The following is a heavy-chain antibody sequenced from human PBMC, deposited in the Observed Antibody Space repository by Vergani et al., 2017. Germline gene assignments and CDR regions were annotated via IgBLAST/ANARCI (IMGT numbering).Heavy chain of an antibody. CDR2: IYHSGST. Sequence: QVQLQESGPGLVKPSGTLSLTCAVSGGSISSSNWWSWVRQPPGKGLEWIGEIYHSGSTNYNPSLKSRVTISVDKSKNQFSLKLSSVTAADTAVYYGARERQTTVAGTPYLSYYGMDVWGQGTTVTVSS. CDR1: GGSISSSNW. J-gene: IGHJ6*02. D-gene: IGHD6-19*01. CDR3: ARERQTTVAGTPYLSYYGMDV. V-gene: IGHV4-4*02.